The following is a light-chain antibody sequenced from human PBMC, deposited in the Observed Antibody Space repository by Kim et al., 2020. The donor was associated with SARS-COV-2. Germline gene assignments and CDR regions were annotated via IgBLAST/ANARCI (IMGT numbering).Light chain of an antibody. CDR3: SAWDASLGAWV. CDR2: RNN. Sequence: QAGLTQPPSVSKGLRQIATITCTGNSKNVGNQGAAWLQQQQGHPPKLLSYRNNNRPSGISERFSASRSGNTASLTITGLRPEDEADYYCSAWDASLGAWVFGGGTQLTVL. CDR1: SKNVGNQG. J-gene: IGLJ3*02. V-gene: IGLV10-54*04.